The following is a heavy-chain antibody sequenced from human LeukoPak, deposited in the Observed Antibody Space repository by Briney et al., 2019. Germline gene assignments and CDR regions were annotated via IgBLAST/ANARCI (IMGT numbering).Heavy chain of an antibody. CDR1: GFTFSSYA. CDR2: IRASGGTA. CDR3: AKVWAHDGSGNPYWHFDL. V-gene: IGHV3-23*01. J-gene: IGHJ2*01. D-gene: IGHD3-10*01. Sequence: GGTLRLSCSASGFTFSSYAMSWVRQAPGKGLEWVSAIRASGGTAYYADSVKGQFTISGDNSKNTLYLQMNSLRAEDTAVYYCAKVWAHDGSGNPYWHFDLWGRGTLVTVSS.